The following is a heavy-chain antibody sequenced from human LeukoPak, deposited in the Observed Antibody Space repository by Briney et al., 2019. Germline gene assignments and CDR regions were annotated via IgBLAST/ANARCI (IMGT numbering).Heavy chain of an antibody. V-gene: IGHV4-34*01. J-gene: IGHJ6*02. CDR2: INHSGST. Sequence: SETLSLTCAVYGGSFSGYYWSWIRQPPGKGLEWIGEINHSGSTNYNPSLKSRVTISVDTSKNQFSLKLSSVSAADTAVYYCAREQCLDVWGQGTTVTVSS. D-gene: IGHD6-19*01. CDR1: GGSFSGYY. CDR3: AREQCLDV.